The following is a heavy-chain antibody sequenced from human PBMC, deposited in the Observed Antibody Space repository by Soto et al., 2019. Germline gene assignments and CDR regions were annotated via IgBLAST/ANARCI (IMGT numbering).Heavy chain of an antibody. J-gene: IGHJ4*02. CDR3: ARGYKATAILH. CDR2: IYYSGST. V-gene: IGHV4-59*01. CDR1: GGSISSYY. D-gene: IGHD2-2*02. Sequence: SETLSLTCTVSGGSISSYYWSWIRQPPGKGLEWIGYIYYSGSTNYNPSLKSRVTISVDTSKNQFSLKLSSVTAADTAVYYCARGYKATAILHWGQGTLVTVSS.